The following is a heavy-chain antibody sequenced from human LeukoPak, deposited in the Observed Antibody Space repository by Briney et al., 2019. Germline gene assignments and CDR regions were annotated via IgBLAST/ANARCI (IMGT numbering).Heavy chain of an antibody. V-gene: IGHV4-59*08. Sequence: SETLSLTCTVSGGSISSYYWSWIRQPPGKGLEWIGYIYYSGSTNYNPSLKSRVTISVDTSKNQFSLKLSSVTAADTAVYYCARLEGEAMVRAPGAFDIWGQGTMVTVSS. J-gene: IGHJ3*02. CDR3: ARLEGEAMVRAPGAFDI. CDR2: IYYSGST. CDR1: GGSISSYY. D-gene: IGHD3-10*01.